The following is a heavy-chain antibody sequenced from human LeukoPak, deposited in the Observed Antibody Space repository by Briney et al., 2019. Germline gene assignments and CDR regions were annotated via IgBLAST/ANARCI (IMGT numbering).Heavy chain of an antibody. CDR1: GFTFSSYA. D-gene: IGHD3-22*01. J-gene: IGHJ4*02. CDR3: ARGRDSSGYDFGY. CDR2: ISGSGGST. V-gene: IGHV3-23*01. Sequence: GGSLRLSCVASGFTFSSYAMSWVRQAPGKGLEWVSAISGSGGSTYYADSVKGRFTISRDNSKNTLYLQMNSLRAEDTAVYYCARGRDSSGYDFGYWGQGTLVTVSS.